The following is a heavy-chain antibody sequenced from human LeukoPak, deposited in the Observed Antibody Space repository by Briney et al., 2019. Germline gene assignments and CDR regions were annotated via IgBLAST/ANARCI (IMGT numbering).Heavy chain of an antibody. D-gene: IGHD3-22*01. Sequence: GGSLRLSCAASGFTFSSYSMNWVRQAPGKGLEWVSSISSSSSYIYYADSVKGRFTISRDNAKNSLYLQMNSLRAEDTAVYYCARGVDYYDSSGYYYFYYWGQGTLVTVSS. CDR2: ISSSSSYI. CDR1: GFTFSSYS. CDR3: ARGVDYYDSSGYYYFYY. J-gene: IGHJ4*02. V-gene: IGHV3-21*01.